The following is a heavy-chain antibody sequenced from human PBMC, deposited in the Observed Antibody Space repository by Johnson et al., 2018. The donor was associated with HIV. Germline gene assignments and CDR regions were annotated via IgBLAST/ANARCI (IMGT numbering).Heavy chain of an antibody. CDR2: ISGSGGST. J-gene: IGHJ3*01. D-gene: IGHD4-17*01. V-gene: IGHV3-23*04. CDR1: GFTFSSYA. Sequence: MLLVESGGGLVQPGGSLRLSCAASGFTFSSYAMSWVRQAPGKGLEWVSAISGSGGSTYYADSVTGRFTISRDNSTNTLDLHMNNLRVEDTAVYYCARDYGDYSDFFDVWGQGTMVTVSS. CDR3: ARDYGDYSDFFDV.